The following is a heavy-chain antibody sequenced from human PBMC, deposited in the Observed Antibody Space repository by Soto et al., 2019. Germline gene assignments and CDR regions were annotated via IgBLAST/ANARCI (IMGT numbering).Heavy chain of an antibody. CDR1: GGSISSYY. CDR3: ARRPSNFYMDV. V-gene: IGHV4-59*08. J-gene: IGHJ6*03. Sequence: SEILSLTCTVSGGSISSYYWSWVRQPPGKGLEWIGYIYYSGSTKSNPSLKSRVTISVDTSKNQFSLNLSSVTAADTAVYYCARRPSNFYMDVWGKGTTVTVSS. CDR2: IYYSGST.